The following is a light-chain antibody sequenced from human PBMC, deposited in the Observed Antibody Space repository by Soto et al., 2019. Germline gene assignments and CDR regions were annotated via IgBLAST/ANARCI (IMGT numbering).Light chain of an antibody. V-gene: IGLV2-14*01. CDR3: SSYTRDSARYV. J-gene: IGLJ1*01. Sequence: QSALTQPASVSGSPGQSITISCAATSSDYVSWYQQHPGKAPKLIIYEFSNRPTGVPHRFSGSKSGNTASLIISGLQADDEADYYCSSYTRDSARYVFGSGTKLTVL. CDR1: SSDY. CDR2: EFS.